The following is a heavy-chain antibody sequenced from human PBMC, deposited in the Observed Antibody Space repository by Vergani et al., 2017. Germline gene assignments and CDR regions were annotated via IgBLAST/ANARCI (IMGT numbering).Heavy chain of an antibody. CDR1: GFSLSTSGVG. J-gene: IGHJ5*02. V-gene: IGHV2-5*02. Sequence: QITLKESGPTLVKPTQTLTLTCTFSGFSLSTSGVGVGWIRQPPGKALEWLALIYWDDDKRYSPSPKSRLTITKDTSKNQVVLTMTNMDPVDTATYYCAHSIAAAGTGGWFDPWGQGTLVTVSS. CDR2: IYWDDDK. CDR3: AHSIAAAGTGGWFDP. D-gene: IGHD6-13*01.